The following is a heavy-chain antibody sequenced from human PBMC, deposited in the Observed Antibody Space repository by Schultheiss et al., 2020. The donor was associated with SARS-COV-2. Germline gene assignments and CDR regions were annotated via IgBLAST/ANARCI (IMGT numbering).Heavy chain of an antibody. V-gene: IGHV3-69-1*01. CDR3: ARDRHLLVGGIDP. CDR2: ISSSSTI. Sequence: GGSLRLSCAASGFTFSDYYMNWVRQAPGKGLEWVSSISSSSTIYYADSVKGRFTISRDDSKNSLYLQMNSLKTEDTAVYYCARDRHLLVGGIDPWGQGTLVTVSS. CDR1: GFTFSDYY. J-gene: IGHJ5*02. D-gene: IGHD1-26*01.